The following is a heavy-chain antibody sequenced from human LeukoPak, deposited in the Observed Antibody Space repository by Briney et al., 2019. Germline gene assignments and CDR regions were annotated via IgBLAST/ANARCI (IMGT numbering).Heavy chain of an antibody. Sequence: GSLRLSCAASGFSFSSYSMNWVRQAPGKGLEWVSSISSSSSYIYYADSVKGRFTISRDNAKNSLYLQMNSLRAEDTAVYYCARDIDYGSGSSDYWGQGSLVTVSS. CDR3: ARDIDYGSGSSDY. J-gene: IGHJ4*02. V-gene: IGHV3-21*01. CDR2: ISSSSSYI. CDR1: GFSFSSYS. D-gene: IGHD3-10*01.